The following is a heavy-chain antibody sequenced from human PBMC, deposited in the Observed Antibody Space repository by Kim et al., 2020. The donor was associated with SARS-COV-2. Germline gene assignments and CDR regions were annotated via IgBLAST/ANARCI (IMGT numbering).Heavy chain of an antibody. D-gene: IGHD2-15*01. CDR1: GGSIKSGGYY. Sequence: SETLSLTCTVSGGSIKSGGYYWSWIRQHPGKGLEWIGYIDYSGSTYYNPSLKSRVILSVDTSKNQFSLKLSSVTAADTAVYYCARTSYCTGGSCYFDYWGQGTLVTVSS. V-gene: IGHV4-31*03. CDR3: ARTSYCTGGSCYFDY. J-gene: IGHJ4*02. CDR2: IDYSGST.